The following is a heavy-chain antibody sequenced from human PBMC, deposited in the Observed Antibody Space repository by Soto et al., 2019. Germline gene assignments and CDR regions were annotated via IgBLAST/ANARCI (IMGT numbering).Heavy chain of an antibody. V-gene: IGHV4-59*01. D-gene: IGHD2-2*01. CDR2: NSYTGIP. J-gene: IGHJ5*02. Sequence: PSETLSLTCTVSGGSISTYFWNWIRQSPGKGLELIGYNSYTGIPNYNPSLRNRVTISLDSSRNQVSLMLSSVTAADTAIYYCAKGSSWCSSSTCYEIDPWGQGTLVTVSS. CDR3: AKGSSWCSSSTCYEIDP. CDR1: GGSISTYF.